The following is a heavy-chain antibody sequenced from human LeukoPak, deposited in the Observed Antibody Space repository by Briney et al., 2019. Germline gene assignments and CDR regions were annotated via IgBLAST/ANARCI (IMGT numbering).Heavy chain of an antibody. D-gene: IGHD1-1*01. CDR3: ARDSGQTSFDY. Sequence: GGSLRLSCAAFGFTFSSYEMNWVRQAPGKGLEWVSYISSSGPTIYYADSVKGRFTISRDNAKNSLYLQMNSLRAEDTAVYYCARDSGQTSFDYWGQGTLVTVSS. V-gene: IGHV3-48*03. J-gene: IGHJ4*02. CDR2: ISSSGPTI. CDR1: GFTFSSYE.